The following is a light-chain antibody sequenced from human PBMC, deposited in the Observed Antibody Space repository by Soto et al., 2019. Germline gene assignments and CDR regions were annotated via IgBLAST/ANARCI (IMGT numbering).Light chain of an antibody. V-gene: IGKV3-15*01. CDR3: QQYNNWPPQIN. J-gene: IGKJ5*01. Sequence: EIVMTQSPATLSVSPGERATLSCRASQSVSSNLAWYQQKPGQAPRLLIYGASTRATGLPARFSGSGSGTEFTLTISSLQSEDFAVYYCQQYNNWPPQINFGQGTRLEIK. CDR1: QSVSSN. CDR2: GAS.